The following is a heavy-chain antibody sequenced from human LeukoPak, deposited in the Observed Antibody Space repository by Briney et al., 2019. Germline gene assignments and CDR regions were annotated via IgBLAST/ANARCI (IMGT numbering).Heavy chain of an antibody. J-gene: IGHJ4*02. CDR3: ARGARAGYNLEPFDY. D-gene: IGHD5-24*01. V-gene: IGHV4-59*08. CDR2: IYYSGST. Sequence: SETLSLTCTVSGGSISIYYWNWIRQPPGKGLEWIGYIYYSGSTKYNPSLKSRVTISVDTSKNQFSLKLRSVTAADTAVYYCARGARAGYNLEPFDYWGQGTLVTVSS. CDR1: GGSISIYY.